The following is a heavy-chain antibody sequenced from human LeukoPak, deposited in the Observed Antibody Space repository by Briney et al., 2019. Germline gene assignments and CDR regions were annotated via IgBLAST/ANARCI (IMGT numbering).Heavy chain of an antibody. CDR1: GFSVSTNY. V-gene: IGHV3-53*01. D-gene: IGHD1-26*01. CDR3: ARADVGVLTIYYYYYMDV. CDR2: IYSAGNT. Sequence: PGGSLRLSCAASGFSVSTNYMSWVRQAPGKGLEWVSLIYSAGNTNYADSVKGRFTISRDNSKNTLYLQMNSLGVEDTAVYYCARADVGVLTIYYYYYMDVWGKGTTVTVSS. J-gene: IGHJ6*03.